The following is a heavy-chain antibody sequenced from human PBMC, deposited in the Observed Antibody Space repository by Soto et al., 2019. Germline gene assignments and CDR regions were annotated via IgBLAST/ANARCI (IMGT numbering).Heavy chain of an antibody. D-gene: IGHD1-7*01. V-gene: IGHV3-30*18. CDR1: GVTFSNYG. J-gene: IGHJ6*02. CDR2: ISYDGSNK. Sequence: PXGSLRLSCAASGVTFSNYGMHWVRQAPGKGLEWVAVISYDGSNKYYGDSVKGRFTISRDNFKNTLYLQMNSLRAEDTAVYYCAKDQELQPYYYYHGMDVWGQGTTVTVSS. CDR3: AKDQELQPYYYYHGMDV.